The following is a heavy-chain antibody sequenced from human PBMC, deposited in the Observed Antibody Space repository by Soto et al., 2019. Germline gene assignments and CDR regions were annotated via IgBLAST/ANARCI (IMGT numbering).Heavy chain of an antibody. CDR1: GFTFSTYS. J-gene: IGHJ4*02. Sequence: WGSLRLSCTASGFTFSTYSMNWVRQAPGKGLEWVSLVSATAGTTYYTDSVKGRFTISRDNSRNTVYLQMNSLRADDTAVYYCAKDRLAGGFDYWGQGTLVTGSS. CDR2: VSATAGTT. D-gene: IGHD3-16*01. V-gene: IGHV3-23*01. CDR3: AKDRLAGGFDY.